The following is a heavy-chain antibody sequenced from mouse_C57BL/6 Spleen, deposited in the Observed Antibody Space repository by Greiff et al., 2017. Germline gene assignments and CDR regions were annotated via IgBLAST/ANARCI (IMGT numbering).Heavy chain of an antibody. D-gene: IGHD1-1*01. V-gene: IGHV6-6*01. J-gene: IGHJ2*01. CDR2: IRNKANNHAT. Sequence: DVKLVESGGGLVQPGGSMKLSCAASGFTFSDAWMDWVRQSPEKGLVWVAEIRNKANNHATYYAESVKGRFTISRDESKSSFYLRMNSLRAEDTGIYYCTRRCDYYWGGYWGQGTTLTVSS. CDR3: TRRCDYYWGGY. CDR1: GFTFSDAW.